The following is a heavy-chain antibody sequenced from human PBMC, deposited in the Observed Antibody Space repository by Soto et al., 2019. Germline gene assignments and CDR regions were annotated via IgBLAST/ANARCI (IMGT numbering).Heavy chain of an antibody. D-gene: IGHD6-19*01. CDR1: GCSFTRYW. CDR3: AYGSGWYPDY. Sequence: GESLTISCTCAGCSFTRYWISWVRQMPGKGLEWMGRIDPSDSYTNYSPSFQGHVTISADKSISTAYLQWSSLKASDTAMYYCAYGSGWYPDYWGQGTLVTVSS. V-gene: IGHV5-10-1*01. CDR2: IDPSDSYT. J-gene: IGHJ4*02.